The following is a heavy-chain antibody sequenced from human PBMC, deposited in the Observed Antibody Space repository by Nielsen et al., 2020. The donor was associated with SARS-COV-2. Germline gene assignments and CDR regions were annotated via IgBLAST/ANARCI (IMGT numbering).Heavy chain of an antibody. D-gene: IGHD5-12*01. Sequence: GESLKISCVVSGFNFRGYWMTWVRQVPGKGLVWVSRINADGSSTSYADYVKGRFTISRDNAKNTLYLQMNSLRDEDTAVYYCAREGGYAHYYNYGMDVWGQGTTVTVSS. CDR3: AREGGYAHYYNYGMDV. J-gene: IGHJ6*02. V-gene: IGHV3-74*01. CDR2: INADGSST. CDR1: GFNFRGYW.